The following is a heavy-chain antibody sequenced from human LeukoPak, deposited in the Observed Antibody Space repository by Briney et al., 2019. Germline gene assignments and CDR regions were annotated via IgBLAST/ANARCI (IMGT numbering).Heavy chain of an antibody. CDR1: GLTFGDYA. J-gene: IGHJ4*02. Sequence: GGSLRLSCTASGLTFGDYAMTWVRQAPGKGLEWVGFIRSKIYGGTPEYAASVKGRFTISRDDSKGVAYLQMNSLTTEDTAVYYCTRDQTPYYWGQGTLVTVSS. V-gene: IGHV3-49*04. CDR3: TRDQTPYY. CDR2: IRSKIYGGTP.